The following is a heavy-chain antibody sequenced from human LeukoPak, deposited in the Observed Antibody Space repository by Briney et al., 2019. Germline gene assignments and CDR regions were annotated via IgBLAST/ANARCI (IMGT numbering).Heavy chain of an antibody. Sequence: MPSETLSLTCAVYGASFSGYYWSWIRQPPGKGLEWIGEINHSGSTNYNPSLKSRVTISVDTSKNQFSLKLSSVTAADTAVYYSARGRGLTGSYYSDYWGQGTLVTVSS. V-gene: IGHV4-34*01. CDR3: ARGRGLTGSYYSDY. CDR2: INHSGST. CDR1: GASFSGYY. J-gene: IGHJ4*02. D-gene: IGHD3-9*01.